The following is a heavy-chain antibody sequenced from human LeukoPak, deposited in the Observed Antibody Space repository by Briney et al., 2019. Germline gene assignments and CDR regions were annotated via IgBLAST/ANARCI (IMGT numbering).Heavy chain of an antibody. Sequence: GGSLRLSCAASGFTFSSYEMNWVRQAPGKGLEWVSGLSGSDGSTYYADSVKGRFTLSRDNSKNTLDLQMNSLRAEDTAVYYCAKTWRGSSWSFDYWGQGTLVTVSS. CDR3: AKTWRGSSWSFDY. J-gene: IGHJ4*02. D-gene: IGHD6-13*01. V-gene: IGHV3-23*01. CDR1: GFTFSSYE. CDR2: LSGSDGST.